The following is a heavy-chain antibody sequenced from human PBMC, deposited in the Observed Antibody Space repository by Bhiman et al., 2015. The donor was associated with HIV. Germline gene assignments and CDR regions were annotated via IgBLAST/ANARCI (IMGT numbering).Heavy chain of an antibody. J-gene: IGHJ3*02. D-gene: IGHD1-7*01. CDR1: GFTFSGSA. Sequence: EVQLVESGGGLVQPGGSLKLSCAASGFTFSGSAVHWVRQASGKGLEWVANIKQDGSEKYYVDSVKGRFTISRDNAKNSLYLQMNSLRAEDTAVYYCARGEYNWNYVISFAAFDIWGQGTMVTVSS. V-gene: IGHV3-7*05. CDR3: ARGEYNWNYVISFAAFDI. CDR2: IKQDGSEK.